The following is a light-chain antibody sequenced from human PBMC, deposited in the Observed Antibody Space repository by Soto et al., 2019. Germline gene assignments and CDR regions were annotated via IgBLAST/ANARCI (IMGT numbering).Light chain of an antibody. CDR1: QGLVLSDGNTY. J-gene: IGKJ1*01. V-gene: IGKV2-30*01. CDR3: MQSAHWPWT. CDR2: TIS. Sequence: DVVMTQSPLSLPVPLGQPASISCRSSQGLVLSDGNTYLSWFHQRPGQSPRRLIYTISDRASGVPDRFSGSGSGTDVTLKISGLEAEDVGVYSCMQSAHWPWTFGPGTKVEV.